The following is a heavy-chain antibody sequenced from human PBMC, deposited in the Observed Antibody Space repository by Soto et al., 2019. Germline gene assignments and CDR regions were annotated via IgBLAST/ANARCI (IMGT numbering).Heavy chain of an antibody. Sequence: EVQLVESGGGLVQPGGSLRLSCAASGFTFSSYAMSWVRQAPGKGLEWVSSISGYSGSTYYADSVKGRFTISRDNSKNTLYMQMNSLRAEDTAVYYCARTEYSSGWFRDFDLWGRGTLVTVSS. V-gene: IGHV3-23*04. CDR1: GFTFSSYA. D-gene: IGHD6-19*01. CDR2: ISGYSGST. J-gene: IGHJ2*01. CDR3: ARTEYSSGWFRDFDL.